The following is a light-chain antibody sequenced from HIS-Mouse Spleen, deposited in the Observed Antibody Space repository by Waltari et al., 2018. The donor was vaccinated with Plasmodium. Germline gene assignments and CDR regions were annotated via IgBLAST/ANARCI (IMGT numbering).Light chain of an antibody. CDR1: NIGSKS. J-gene: IGLJ2*01. Sequence: SYVLTQPPSVSVAPGKTARITCGGNNIGSKSVHWYQQKPGQAPVLVVYDDSDVPSGIPERCSGSNSGNTATLTISSVEAGDEADYYCQVWDSSSDHVVFGGGTKLTVL. CDR3: QVWDSSSDHVV. CDR2: DDS. V-gene: IGLV3-21*03.